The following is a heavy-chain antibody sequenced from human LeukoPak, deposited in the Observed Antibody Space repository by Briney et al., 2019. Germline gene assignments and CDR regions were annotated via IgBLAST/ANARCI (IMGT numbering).Heavy chain of an antibody. V-gene: IGHV1-69*01. CDR3: ARGAPTSSGWYPLGY. CDR1: GGTFSNCA. D-gene: IGHD6-19*01. J-gene: IGHJ4*02. Sequence: SVKVSCKTSGGTFSNCAISWVRQAPVQGLEWMGGIIPIFGTAHYAQKFQGRVTITADESTSTAYMELSSLSSEDTAVYYCARGAPTSSGWYPLGYWGQGTLVTVSS. CDR2: IIPIFGTA.